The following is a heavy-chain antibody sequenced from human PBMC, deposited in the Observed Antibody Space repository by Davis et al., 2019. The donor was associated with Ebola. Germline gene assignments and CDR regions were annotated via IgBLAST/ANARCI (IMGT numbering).Heavy chain of an antibody. CDR3: AREPGYSSGWYFDY. CDR1: GSSSSRHW. V-gene: IGHV3-74*01. J-gene: IGHJ4*02. CDR2: IKSDGSTI. D-gene: IGHD6-19*01. Sequence: HTGGSLRPSCPPPGSSSSRHWTHCVRQAPGKGLVWVSRIKSDGSTISYADAVKGRFTISRDNSKNTLYLQMNSLRAEDTAVYYCAREPGYSSGWYFDYWGQGTLVTVSS.